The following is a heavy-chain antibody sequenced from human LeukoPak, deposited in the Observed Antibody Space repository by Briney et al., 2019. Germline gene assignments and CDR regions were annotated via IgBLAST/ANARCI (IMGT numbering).Heavy chain of an antibody. CDR3: ARRGGSYFDY. D-gene: IGHD1-26*01. CDR1: EFTFGTYG. V-gene: IGHV3-30*02. Sequence: GGSLRLSCAASEFTFGTYGMHWVRQAPGKGLEWVAAIRSDGSDKNYADSVKGRFTISRDNSKNTLYLQMNSLRVEDTAVYFCARRGGSYFDYWGQGTLVTVSS. J-gene: IGHJ4*02. CDR2: IRSDGSDK.